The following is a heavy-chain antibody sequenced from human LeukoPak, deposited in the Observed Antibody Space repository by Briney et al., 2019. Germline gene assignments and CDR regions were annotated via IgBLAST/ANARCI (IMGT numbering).Heavy chain of an antibody. V-gene: IGHV3-74*01. CDR3: ARAPSEIGGYYPEYFRH. J-gene: IGHJ1*01. D-gene: IGHD3-22*01. CDR2: IKSDGST. Sequence: GGSLRLSCAASGFTFSTYWMHWVRQAPGKGLLWVPRIKSDGSTNYADSVKGRFTISRDNAKNTVSLQMNSLRPEDTGVYYCARAPSEIGGYYPEYFRHWGQGTLVTVSS. CDR1: GFTFSTYW.